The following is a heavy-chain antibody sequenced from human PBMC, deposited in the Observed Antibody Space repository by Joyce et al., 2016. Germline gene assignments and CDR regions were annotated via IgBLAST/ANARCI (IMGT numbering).Heavy chain of an antibody. D-gene: IGHD2-2*01. CDR1: GDSISSGNW. J-gene: IGHJ4*02. Sequence: QVQLQESGPGLVKPSGTLSLTCAVSGDSISSGNWWNWVRQPPGKGLEWIGEIYHTGEANYNPSLKSRVSISVASSKNLFSLSLTSVTAADTAVYYCARDQGSSPGFWGQGTLVTVSS. CDR2: IYHTGEA. CDR3: ARDQGSSPGF. V-gene: IGHV4-4*02.